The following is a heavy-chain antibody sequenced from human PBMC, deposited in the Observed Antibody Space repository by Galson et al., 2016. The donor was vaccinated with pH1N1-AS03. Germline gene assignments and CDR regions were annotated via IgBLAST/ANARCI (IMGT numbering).Heavy chain of an antibody. CDR3: TALDC. CDR2: ITRNSDSI. V-gene: IGHV3-9*01. CDR1: GVTFDDYA. J-gene: IGHJ4*02. Sequence: SLRLSCAASGVTFDDYAMHWVRLAPGKGLEWVSGITRNSDSIGYADSVKGRFTISRDKAKNSLYLKMNSLRSEDTASYYCTALDCWGQGTLVTVAS.